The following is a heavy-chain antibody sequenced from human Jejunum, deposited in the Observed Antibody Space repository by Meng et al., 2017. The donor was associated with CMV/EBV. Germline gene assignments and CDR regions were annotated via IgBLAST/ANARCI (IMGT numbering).Heavy chain of an antibody. CDR3: TRALDY. J-gene: IGHJ4*02. CDR2: IRYDGGER. CDR1: GFNFKDYW. V-gene: IGHV3-7*04. Sequence: SLKISCAASGFNFKDYWMDWVRQAPGRGLEWVANIRYDGGERYYVNSVEGRFLIYRDNARNTLYLQMNSLRGDDSAIYYCTRALDYWGQGTPVTVSS.